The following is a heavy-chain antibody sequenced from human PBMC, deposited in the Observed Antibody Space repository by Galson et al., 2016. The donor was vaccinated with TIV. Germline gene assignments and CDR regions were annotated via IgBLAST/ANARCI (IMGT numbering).Heavy chain of an antibody. CDR2: IYYSGNT. CDR3: ARVGLKYYYGLDV. D-gene: IGHD3-16*01. CDR1: GGSISNGDYS. V-gene: IGHV4-30-4*01. J-gene: IGHJ6*02. Sequence: TLSLTCTVSGGSISNGDYSWSWIRQPPGKGPECIGYIYYSGNTNYKPSLESRVTISVDRSKNQFSLKLRSVTAADTAVYYSARVGLKYYYGLDVWGQGTTVTVSS.